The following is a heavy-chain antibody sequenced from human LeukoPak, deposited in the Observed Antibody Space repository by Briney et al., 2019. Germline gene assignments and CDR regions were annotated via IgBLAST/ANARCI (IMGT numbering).Heavy chain of an antibody. D-gene: IGHD6-6*01. V-gene: IGHV4-38-2*01. CDR3: ARTPSRSTRQMDV. J-gene: IGHJ6*04. Sequence: ICLRGSTNYNPSLKSRVTISADTAKNQFSLKLRSVTAADTVVYFCARTPSRSTRQMDVWGKGTTVTISS. CDR2: ICLRGST.